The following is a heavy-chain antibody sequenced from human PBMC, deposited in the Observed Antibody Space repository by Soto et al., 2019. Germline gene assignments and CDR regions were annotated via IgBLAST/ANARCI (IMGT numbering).Heavy chain of an antibody. CDR1: CYTFTSYG. Sequence: QVQLVQSGAEVKKPGASVKVSCKASCYTFTSYGISWVRQAPGQGLEWMGWISAYNGNTNYAQKLQGRVTMTTDTSTSTAYMELRSLRSDDTAVYYCARDWYGPNYYYYGMDVWGQGTTVTVSS. D-gene: IGHD6-13*01. CDR3: ARDWYGPNYYYYGMDV. J-gene: IGHJ6*02. V-gene: IGHV1-18*01. CDR2: ISAYNGNT.